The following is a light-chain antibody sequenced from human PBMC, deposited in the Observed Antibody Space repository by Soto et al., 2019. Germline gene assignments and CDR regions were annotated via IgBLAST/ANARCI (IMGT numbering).Light chain of an antibody. Sequence: EIVLTQSPGTLSLSPGERATLSCRASQSVSNNYLAWYQQKPGQAPRLLIYDASTRATGIPARFSGSGSGREFTLTITSLQSEDFAVYYCQHYNNWPPWTFGQGTKVDIK. J-gene: IGKJ1*01. CDR3: QHYNNWPPWT. CDR2: DAS. CDR1: QSVSNN. V-gene: IGKV3-15*01.